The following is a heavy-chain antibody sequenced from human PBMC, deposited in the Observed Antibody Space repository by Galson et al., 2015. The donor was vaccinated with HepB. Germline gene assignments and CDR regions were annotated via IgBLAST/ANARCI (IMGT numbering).Heavy chain of an antibody. V-gene: IGHV5-51*01. J-gene: IGHJ5*02. D-gene: IGHD6-19*01. CDR2: IYPGDSDT. CDR3: ARREPYSTGWSLDFWGQGTLT. Sequence: QSGAEVKKPGESLKISCKGSGYTFTTYWIGWVRQMPGKGLEWMGIIYPGDSDTRCSPSFEGQVTISADKSISTAYLQWSSLKASDTAIYYCARREPYSTGWSLDFWGQGTLTWGQGTLVTVSS. CDR1: GYTFTTYW.